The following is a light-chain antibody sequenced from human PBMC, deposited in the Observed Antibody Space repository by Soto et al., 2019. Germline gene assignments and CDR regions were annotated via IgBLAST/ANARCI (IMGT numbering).Light chain of an antibody. CDR2: DVN. V-gene: IGLV2-14*03. CDR3: ASFTRSVTVV. Sequence: QSALTQPASVSGSPGQSITISCAGTSSDVGGYNYVSWYQQHPGKVPRLIISDVNKRPSGVSDRFSGSKSGNTASLTISGLQAGDEADYYCASFTRSVTVVFGGGTKVTVL. CDR1: SSDVGGYNY. J-gene: IGLJ2*01.